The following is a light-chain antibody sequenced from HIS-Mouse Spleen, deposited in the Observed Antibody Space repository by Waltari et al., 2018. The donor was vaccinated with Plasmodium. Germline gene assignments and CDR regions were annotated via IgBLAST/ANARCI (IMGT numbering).Light chain of an antibody. CDR3: YSTDSSGNHRV. Sequence: SYELTQPPSVSVSPGQTARITGCGDALPKKYSYWYQQKSGQPPVLVIYEDSKLPSGIPERFSGSISGTMATLTISGAQVEDEADYYCYSTDSSGNHRVFGGGTKLTVL. V-gene: IGLV3-10*01. CDR2: EDS. J-gene: IGLJ3*02. CDR1: ALPKKY.